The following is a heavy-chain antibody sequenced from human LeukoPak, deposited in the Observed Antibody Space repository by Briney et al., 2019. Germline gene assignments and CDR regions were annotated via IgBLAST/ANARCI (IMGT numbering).Heavy chain of an antibody. CDR2: INPSGGST. CDR3: AKDRGLAAYSGTYFDY. CDR1: GYTFTSYY. V-gene: IGHV1-46*01. J-gene: IGHJ4*02. Sequence: ASVKVSCKASGYTFTSYYMHWVRQAPGQGLEWMGIINPSGGSTSYAQKFQGRVTMTRDMSTSTVYMELSSLRAEDTAVYYCAKDRGLAAYSGTYFDYWGQGTLVTVSS. D-gene: IGHD1-26*01.